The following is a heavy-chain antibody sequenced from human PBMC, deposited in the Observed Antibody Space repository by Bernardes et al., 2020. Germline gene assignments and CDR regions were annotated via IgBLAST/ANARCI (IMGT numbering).Heavy chain of an antibody. V-gene: IGHV3-23*01. CDR3: AKDHGGSYYHGYFDY. CDR1: GFTFSSYA. Sequence: GGSLRLSCAASGFTFSSYAMSWVRQAPGKGLEWVSAISGSGGSTYYADSVKGRFTISRDNSKNTLYLQMNSLRAEDTAVYYCAKDHGGSYYHGYFDYWGQGTLVTVSS. D-gene: IGHD1-26*01. J-gene: IGHJ4*02. CDR2: ISGSGGST.